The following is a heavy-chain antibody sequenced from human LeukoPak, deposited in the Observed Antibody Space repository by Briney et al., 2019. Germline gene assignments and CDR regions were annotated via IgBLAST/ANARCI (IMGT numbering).Heavy chain of an antibody. Sequence: GGSLSLSCAASGFPFSSYAMSWVPHAPGKGLEWVSAISSSGGSTYYADSVKGRFTISRDNSKNTLYLQMNSLRAEDTAVYYCAKDLAAITMVRGVITAGDYWGQGTLVTVSS. V-gene: IGHV3-23*01. CDR1: GFPFSSYA. D-gene: IGHD3-10*01. CDR2: ISSSGGST. CDR3: AKDLAAITMVRGVITAGDY. J-gene: IGHJ4*02.